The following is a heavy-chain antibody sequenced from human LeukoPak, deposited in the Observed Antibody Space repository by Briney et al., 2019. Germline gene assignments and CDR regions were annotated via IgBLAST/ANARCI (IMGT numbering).Heavy chain of an antibody. CDR1: GFTVTHYA. J-gene: IGHJ5*02. V-gene: IGHV3-64D*06. CDR3: YCRDNLPA. CDR2: VDANGRTT. D-gene: IGHD1-14*01. Sequence: PGGSLRLSCSASGFTVTHYAMHWVRQAPGKGLEYVSAVDANGRTTYYADSVKGRFTISRDDSKNTLYLHMSSLRPEDTAIYYCYCRDNLPAWGQGTLVTIYS.